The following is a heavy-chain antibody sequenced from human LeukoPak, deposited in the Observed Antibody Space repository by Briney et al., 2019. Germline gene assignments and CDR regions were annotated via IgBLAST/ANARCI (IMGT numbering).Heavy chain of an antibody. D-gene: IGHD3-10*01. Sequence: GESPKISSKGSGSSFTSHWIGCVRQMGGKGLGWMGIVNPDDSDTIYSPSFQGQVTISADESITTAYLQWSSLKASDTAMYYCARLRWPRGGRSSFDYWGQGALVTVSS. CDR1: GSSFTSHW. V-gene: IGHV5-51*01. CDR3: ARLRWPRGGRSSFDY. CDR2: VNPDDSDT. J-gene: IGHJ4*02.